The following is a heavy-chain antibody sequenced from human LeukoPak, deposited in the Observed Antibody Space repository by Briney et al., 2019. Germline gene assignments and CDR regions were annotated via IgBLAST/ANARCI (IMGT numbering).Heavy chain of an antibody. CDR2: IYYSGST. V-gene: IGHV4-39*01. CDR3: ARQFGVTTDY. J-gene: IGHJ4*02. Sequence: SETLSLTCTVSGGSISSSSYYWGWIRQPPGKGLEWTGSIYYSGSTYYNPSLKSRVTISVDTSKNQFSLKLSSVTAADTAVYYCARQFGVTTDYWGQGTLVTVSS. CDR1: GGSISSSSYY. D-gene: IGHD3-16*01.